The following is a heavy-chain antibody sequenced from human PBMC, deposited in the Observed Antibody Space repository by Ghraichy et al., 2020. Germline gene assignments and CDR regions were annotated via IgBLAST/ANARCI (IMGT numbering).Heavy chain of an antibody. J-gene: IGHJ4*02. Sequence: GESLNISCAASGFTFSSYAMSWVRQAPGKGLEWVSAISGSGGSTYYADSVKGRFTISRDNSKNTLYLQMNSLRAEDTAVYYCAKAAAMVTLAFDYWGQGTLVTVSS. CDR2: ISGSGGST. CDR1: GFTFSSYA. D-gene: IGHD5-18*01. V-gene: IGHV3-23*01. CDR3: AKAAAMVTLAFDY.